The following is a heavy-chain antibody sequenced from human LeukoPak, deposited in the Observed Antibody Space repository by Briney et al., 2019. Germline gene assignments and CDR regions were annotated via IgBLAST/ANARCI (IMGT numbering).Heavy chain of an antibody. D-gene: IGHD3-10*01. CDR1: GGSISSYY. Sequence: SETLSLTCTASGGSISSYYWTWIRQPPGEGLEWIVYIYYSGSTNYNPSLKSRVTISVDTSKTQFSLKLSSVTAADTAVCYCARALFYGSGSQPFDYWGQGTLVTVSS. CDR2: IYYSGST. J-gene: IGHJ4*02. CDR3: ARALFYGSGSQPFDY. V-gene: IGHV4-59*01.